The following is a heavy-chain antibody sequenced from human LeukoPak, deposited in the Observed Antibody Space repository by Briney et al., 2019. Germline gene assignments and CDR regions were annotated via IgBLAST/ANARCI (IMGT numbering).Heavy chain of an antibody. CDR2: IIPIFGTA. V-gene: IGHV1-69*13. CDR3: ARDADYYMDV. Sequence: ASVKVSSKASGGTFSSYAISWVRQAPGQGLEWMGGIIPIFGTANYAQKFQGRVTITADESTSTAYMELSSLRSEDTAVYYCARDADYYMDVWGKGTTVTVSS. J-gene: IGHJ6*03. CDR1: GGTFSSYA.